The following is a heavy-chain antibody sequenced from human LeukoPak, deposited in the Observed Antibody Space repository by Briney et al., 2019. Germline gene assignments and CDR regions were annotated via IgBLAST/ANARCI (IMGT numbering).Heavy chain of an antibody. J-gene: IGHJ4*02. CDR3: ARDLTPTGSGFDY. D-gene: IGHD2-15*01. CDR2: INSDGSST. V-gene: IGHV3-74*01. Sequence: EGSLRLSCAASGCTFSSYWKHWVRQAPGKGLVWVSHINSDGSSTSYADSVKGRFTISRDTAKNTLYLQMNSLRAEDAAVYYCARDLTPTGSGFDYWGQGTLVTVSS. CDR1: GCTFSSYW.